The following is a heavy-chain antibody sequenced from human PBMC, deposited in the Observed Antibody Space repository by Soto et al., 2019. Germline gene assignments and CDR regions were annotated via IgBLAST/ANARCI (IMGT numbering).Heavy chain of an antibody. Sequence: TLSLTCTVSGGSISSGGYYWSWIRQHPGKGLEWIGYIYYSGSTYYNPSLKSRVTISVDTSKNQFSLKLSSVTAADTAMYYCARHHVRGRTIAGAAEFWGQGTLVTVSS. CDR3: ARHHVRGRTIAGAAEF. D-gene: IGHD1-26*01. J-gene: IGHJ4*02. CDR2: IYYSGST. CDR1: GGSISSGGYY. V-gene: IGHV4-31*03.